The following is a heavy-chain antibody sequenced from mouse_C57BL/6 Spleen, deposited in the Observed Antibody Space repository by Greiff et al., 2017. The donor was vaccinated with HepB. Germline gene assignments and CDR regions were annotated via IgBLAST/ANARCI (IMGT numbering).Heavy chain of an antibody. Sequence: QVQLQQPGAELVMPGASVKLSCKASGYTFTSYWMHWVKQRPGQGLEWIGEIDPSDSYTNYNQKFKGKSTLTVDKSSSTAYMQLSSLTSEDSAVYYCAGGYEAWFAYWGQGTLVTVSA. CDR3: AGGYEAWFAY. J-gene: IGHJ3*01. V-gene: IGHV1-69*01. CDR2: IDPSDSYT. CDR1: GYTFTSYW. D-gene: IGHD2-2*01.